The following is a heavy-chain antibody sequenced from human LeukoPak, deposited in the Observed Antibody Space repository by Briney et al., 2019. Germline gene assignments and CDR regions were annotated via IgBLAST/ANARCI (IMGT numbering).Heavy chain of an antibody. Sequence: PSETLSLTCTVSGGSISSYYWSWIRQPPGKGLEWIGYIYYSGSTNYNPSLKSRVTISVDTSKNQFSLKLSSVTAADTAVYYCARRRGYSYGNGPLNYWGQGTLVTVSS. D-gene: IGHD5-18*01. V-gene: IGHV4-59*01. CDR1: GGSISSYY. CDR3: ARRRGYSYGNGPLNY. J-gene: IGHJ4*02. CDR2: IYYSGST.